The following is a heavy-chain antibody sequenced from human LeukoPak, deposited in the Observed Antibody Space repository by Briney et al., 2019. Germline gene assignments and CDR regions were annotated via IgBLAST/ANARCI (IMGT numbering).Heavy chain of an antibody. D-gene: IGHD6-25*01. CDR3: ARFETAAVKEIDY. V-gene: IGHV3-21*01. CDR2: ISPSSTHI. J-gene: IGHJ4*02. Sequence: GGSLRLSCAASGFTFSDYSMNWVRQAPGMGLEWVSSISPSSTHILYADSVKGRFTISRDDAKNSLYLQMSSLRAEDSAVYYCARFETAAVKEIDYWGQGALVTVSS. CDR1: GFTFSDYS.